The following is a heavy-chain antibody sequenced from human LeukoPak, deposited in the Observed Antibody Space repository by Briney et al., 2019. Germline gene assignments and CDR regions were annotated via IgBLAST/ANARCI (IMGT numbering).Heavy chain of an antibody. D-gene: IGHD3-16*01. CDR3: ARCRPDWGMDV. CDR2: NGGNGHSP. CDR1: RFIFSEYA. J-gene: IGHJ6*03. Sequence: GGSLRLSCTAFRFIFSEYAMSWVRQAPGKGLEWDSDNGGNGHSPYYADSVKGRFAMFRDNAKNTLYLQMNSLRAEDTAVYYCARCRPDWGMDVWGKGTTVTVSS. V-gene: IGHV3-23*01.